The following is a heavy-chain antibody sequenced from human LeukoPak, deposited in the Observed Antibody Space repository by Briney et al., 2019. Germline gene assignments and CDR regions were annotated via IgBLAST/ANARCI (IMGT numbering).Heavy chain of an antibody. CDR2: IKQDGSQT. CDR1: GFTFSAYW. J-gene: IGHJ4*02. Sequence: GGSLRLSCEASGFTFSAYWMSWVRQAPGKGLEWVANIKQDGSQTYHADSVKGRFTISRDNAENSLYLQMNSLRVEDTAFYYCARAYGNSGYFQLPIDYWGQGTLVTVSS. V-gene: IGHV3-7*03. CDR3: ARAYGNSGYFQLPIDY. D-gene: IGHD3-22*01.